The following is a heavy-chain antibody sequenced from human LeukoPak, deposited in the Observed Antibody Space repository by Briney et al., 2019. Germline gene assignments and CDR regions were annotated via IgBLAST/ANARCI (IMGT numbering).Heavy chain of an antibody. J-gene: IGHJ4*02. V-gene: IGHV1-46*01. D-gene: IGHD6-19*01. CDR2: INPSSGST. CDR3: ARSSGWKYYVDY. CDR1: GYTFTSYA. Sequence: ASVKVSCKASGYTFTSYAMNWVRQAPGQGLEWMGIINPSSGSTSYAQKFQGRVTMTSDTSTTTVYMELSSLRSEDTAVYFCARSSGWKYYVDYWGQGTLVTVSS.